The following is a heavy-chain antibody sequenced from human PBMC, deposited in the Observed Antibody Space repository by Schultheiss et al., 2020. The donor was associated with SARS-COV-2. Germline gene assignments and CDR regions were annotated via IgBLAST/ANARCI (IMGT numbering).Heavy chain of an antibody. J-gene: IGHJ4*02. CDR3: VKNDYDILTGYEYYFDY. V-gene: IGHV3-66*02. CDR1: GFTFSSYS. Sequence: GGSLRLSCAASGFTFSSYSMNWVRQAPGKGLEWVSVIYSGGSTYYADSVKGRFTISRDNSKNTLYLQMSSLRAEDTAVYYCVKNDYDILTGYEYYFDYWGQGTLVTVSS. D-gene: IGHD3-9*01. CDR2: IYSGGST.